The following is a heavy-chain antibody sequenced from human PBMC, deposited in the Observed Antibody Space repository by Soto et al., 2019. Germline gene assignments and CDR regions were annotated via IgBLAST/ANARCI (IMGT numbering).Heavy chain of an antibody. D-gene: IGHD5-12*01. CDR2: ISAYNGNT. CDR3: ARDNVDIVATILGIDY. Sequence: ASVKVSCKASGYTFTSYGISWVRQAPGQGLGWMGWISAYNGNTNYAQKLQGRVTMTTDTSTSTAYMELRSLRSDDTAVYYCARDNVDIVATILGIDYWGQGTLVTVS. V-gene: IGHV1-18*01. CDR1: GYTFTSYG. J-gene: IGHJ4*02.